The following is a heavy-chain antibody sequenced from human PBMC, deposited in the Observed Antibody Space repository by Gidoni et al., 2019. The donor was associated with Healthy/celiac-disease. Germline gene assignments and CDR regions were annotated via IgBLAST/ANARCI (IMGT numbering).Heavy chain of an antibody. CDR2: IYSGGST. D-gene: IGHD6-6*01. CDR3: ARFEQLGSNDY. V-gene: IGHV3-66*02. Sequence: EVQLVESGGGLVQPGWSLRLSCAASAFTVSSNYMSWVRQAPGKGLEWVSVIYSGGSTYYADSVKGRFTISRDNSKNTLYLQMNSLRAEDTAVYYCARFEQLGSNDYWGQGTLVTVSS. J-gene: IGHJ4*02. CDR1: AFTVSSNY.